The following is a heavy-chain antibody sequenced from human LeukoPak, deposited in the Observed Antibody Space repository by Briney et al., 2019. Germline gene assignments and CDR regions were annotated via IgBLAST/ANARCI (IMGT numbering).Heavy chain of an antibody. D-gene: IGHD6-6*01. CDR2: IIPIFGTA. J-gene: IGHJ5*02. Sequence: SVKVSCKASGGTFSSYAISWVRQAHGQGLEWMGRIIPIFGTANYAQKFQGRVTITADKSTSTAYMELSSLRSEDTAVYYCARVYSSSDGWFDPWGQGTLVTVSS. CDR3: ARVYSSSDGWFDP. CDR1: GGTFSSYA. V-gene: IGHV1-69*06.